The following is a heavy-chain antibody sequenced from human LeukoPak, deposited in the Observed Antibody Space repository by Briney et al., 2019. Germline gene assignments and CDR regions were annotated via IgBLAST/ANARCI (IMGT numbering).Heavy chain of an antibody. CDR2: IYSGGST. Sequence: GGSLRLSCAASGFTFSSYTMNWVRQAPGKGLEWVSVIYSGGSTYYADSVKGRFTISRGNSKNTLYLQMNSLRAEDTAVYYCARGVDSSGYYYGNYWGQGTLVTVSS. J-gene: IGHJ4*02. CDR3: ARGVDSSGYYYGNY. CDR1: GFTFSSYT. V-gene: IGHV3-66*01. D-gene: IGHD3-22*01.